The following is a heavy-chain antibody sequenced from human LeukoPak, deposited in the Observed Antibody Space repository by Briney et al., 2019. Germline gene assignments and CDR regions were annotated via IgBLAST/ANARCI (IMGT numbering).Heavy chain of an antibody. J-gene: IGHJ5*02. Sequence: SETLSLTCAVYGGSFSGYYWSWIRRPPGKGLEWIGEINHSGSTNYNPSLKSRVTISVDTSKNQFSLKLSSVTAADTAVYYCATMTTVTNFWFDPWGQGTLVTVSS. CDR1: GGSFSGYY. D-gene: IGHD4-17*01. CDR3: ATMTTVTNFWFDP. V-gene: IGHV4-34*01. CDR2: INHSGST.